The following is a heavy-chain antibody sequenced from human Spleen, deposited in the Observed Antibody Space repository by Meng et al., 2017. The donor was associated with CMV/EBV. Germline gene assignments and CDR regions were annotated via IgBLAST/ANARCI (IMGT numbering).Heavy chain of an antibody. CDR2: ISYDGRNT. Sequence: GGSLRLSCAASGFPFSDYSMHWVRQAPGKGLEWVTLISYDGRNTYSADSVKGRFTISRDNSRNRLYLQMNSLRAEDTAVYYCAKDGQIDYWGQGTLVTVSS. J-gene: IGHJ4*02. CDR3: AKDGQIDY. V-gene: IGHV3-30*04. CDR1: GFPFSDYS.